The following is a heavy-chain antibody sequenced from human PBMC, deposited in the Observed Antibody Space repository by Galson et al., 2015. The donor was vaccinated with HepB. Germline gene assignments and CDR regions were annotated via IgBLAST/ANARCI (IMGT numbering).Heavy chain of an antibody. CDR3: AASYRWLRSYLCAFDI. V-gene: IGHV1-58*02. CDR1: GFTFTSYA. Sequence: SVKVSCKASGFTFTSYAMQWVRQARGQRLEWIGRIVVGSGNTNYAQKFQERVTITRDMSTSTAYMELSSLRAEDPAVYYCAASYRWLRSYLCAFDIWGQGTMVTVSS. CDR2: IVVGSGNT. D-gene: IGHD5-12*01. J-gene: IGHJ3*02.